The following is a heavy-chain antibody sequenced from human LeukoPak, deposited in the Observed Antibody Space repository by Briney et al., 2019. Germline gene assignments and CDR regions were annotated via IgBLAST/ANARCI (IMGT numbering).Heavy chain of an antibody. Sequence: PGGSLRLSCAASGFTFISYTINWVRQAPGKGLEWVSSISSSSDYIYYADSVKGRFTISRDNAKNSLYLQMNSLRAEDTAVYYCARFRVGAVGGFDYWGQGTLVTVSS. D-gene: IGHD1-26*01. V-gene: IGHV3-21*01. CDR2: ISSSSDYI. J-gene: IGHJ4*02. CDR1: GFTFISYT. CDR3: ARFRVGAVGGFDY.